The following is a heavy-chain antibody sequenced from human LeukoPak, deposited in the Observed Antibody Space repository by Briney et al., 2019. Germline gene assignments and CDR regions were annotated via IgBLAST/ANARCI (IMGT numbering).Heavy chain of an antibody. CDR2: INSDGSST. Sequence: GGSLRLSCAASGFTFSSYWMHWVRHAPGKGLVWVSRINSDGSSTTYADSVKGRFTISRDNAKSTLYLQMNSLRAEDTAVYYCARGSGYVVFDIWGQGTMVTVSS. J-gene: IGHJ3*02. CDR1: GFTFSSYW. CDR3: ARGSGYVVFDI. V-gene: IGHV3-74*01. D-gene: IGHD3-3*01.